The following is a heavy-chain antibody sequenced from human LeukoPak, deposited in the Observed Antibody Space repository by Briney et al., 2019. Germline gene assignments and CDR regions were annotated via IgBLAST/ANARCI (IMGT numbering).Heavy chain of an antibody. CDR2: IYYTGNT. D-gene: IGHD7-27*01. CDR1: GDSIRGDY. Sequence: TSSGTLSLRCTVSGDSIRGDYWSWIRQPPGKRLEWIGYIYYTGNTTYNPSLKSRVTMSIDTSRKLFSLRLTSVTAADTAVYFCARHPGASFDSWGQGNLVTVSS. V-gene: IGHV4-59*08. CDR3: ARHPGASFDS. J-gene: IGHJ4*02.